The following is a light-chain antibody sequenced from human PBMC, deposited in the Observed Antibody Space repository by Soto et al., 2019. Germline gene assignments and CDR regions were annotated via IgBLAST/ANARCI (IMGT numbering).Light chain of an antibody. V-gene: IGKV1-9*01. CDR1: QDVSRY. J-gene: IGKJ3*01. CDR3: QQHNSYVFA. CDR2: AAS. Sequence: DIQLTQSPSFLSASVGDRVTITCRASQDVSRYLAWYQQKPGKAPNLLIYAASTLRSGVPSRFSGSGSETEFTLTTSSLQPEDFATYYCQQHNSYVFAFGPGTKVDIK.